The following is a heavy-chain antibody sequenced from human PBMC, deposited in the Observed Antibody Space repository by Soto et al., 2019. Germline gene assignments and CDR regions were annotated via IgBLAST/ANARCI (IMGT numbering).Heavy chain of an antibody. Sequence: GGSLRLSCAASGFTFSDYYMSWIRQAPGKGLEWVSYISSSGSTIYYADSVKGRFTISRDNAKNSLYLQMNSLRAEDTAVYYCAREFLDDYIYPYHHVEVWGKGTTVTVSS. CDR1: GFTFSDYY. CDR2: ISSSGSTI. CDR3: AREFLDDYIYPYHHVEV. V-gene: IGHV3-11*01. J-gene: IGHJ6*03. D-gene: IGHD3-16*01.